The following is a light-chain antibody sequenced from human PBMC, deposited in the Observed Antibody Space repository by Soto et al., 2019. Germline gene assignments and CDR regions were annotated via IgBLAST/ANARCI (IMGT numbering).Light chain of an antibody. CDR2: WAS. V-gene: IGKV4-1*01. J-gene: IGKJ1*01. Sequence: DIVMTQSPDSLAVSLGERAAINCKSSQSVLYSTHNKNYLAWYQQKPGQPPKLIIYWASTRESGVPDRFSGSGSGTDFTLTISSLQAEDVAVYYCQQYYSTPLTFGRGTRVESK. CDR3: QQYYSTPLT. CDR1: QSVLYSTHNKNY.